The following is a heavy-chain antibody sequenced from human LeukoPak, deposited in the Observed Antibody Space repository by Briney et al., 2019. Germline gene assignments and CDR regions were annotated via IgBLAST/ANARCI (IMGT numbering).Heavy chain of an antibody. J-gene: IGHJ4*02. CDR2: INPNSGGT. D-gene: IGHD6-6*01. CDR1: GYTFSGYY. CDR3: ARDDRSSSIFDY. Sequence: ASVKVSCKASGYTFSGYYMHWVRQAPGQGLEWMGWINPNSGGTNYAQKFQGRVTMTRDTPISTAYMELSRLRSDDTAVYYCARDDRSSSIFDYWGQGTLVTVSS. V-gene: IGHV1-2*02.